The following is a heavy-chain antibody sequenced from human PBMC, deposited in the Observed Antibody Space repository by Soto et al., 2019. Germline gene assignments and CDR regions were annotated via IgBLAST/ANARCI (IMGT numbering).Heavy chain of an antibody. J-gene: IGHJ4*02. CDR2: VYPGDSDT. Sequence: PGESLKISCQASGYTFSKYWIAWVRQMPGKGLEYVGIVYPGDSDTRYSPSFQGQVTISVDTSISTAYLQWNSLKASDTAMYYCAGGPPSFDIWTFYYALYFDYWGQGTPVTVSS. V-gene: IGHV5-51*01. CDR3: AGGPPSFDIWTFYYALYFDY. CDR1: GYTFSKYW. D-gene: IGHD3-9*01.